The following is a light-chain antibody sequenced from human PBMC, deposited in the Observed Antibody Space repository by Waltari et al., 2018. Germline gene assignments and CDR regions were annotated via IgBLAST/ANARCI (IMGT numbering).Light chain of an antibody. J-gene: IGKJ2*01. CDR3: QQYSTHYT. Sequence: IQMTQSPSTLSASGGDRVSITCRASQSILTWLAWYQQKPGKAPKLLIYKASNLQSGVPSRFSGSGSGTEFTLTISSLQPDDFATYYCQQYSTHYTFGQGTKVE. CDR2: KAS. CDR1: QSILTW. V-gene: IGKV1-5*03.